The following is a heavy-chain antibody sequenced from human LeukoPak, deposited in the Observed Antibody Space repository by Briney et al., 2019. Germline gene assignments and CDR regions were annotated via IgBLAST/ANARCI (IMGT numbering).Heavy chain of an antibody. CDR3: AAVILLYLGELSNWFDP. CDR2: IIPIFGTA. CDR1: GGTFSSYA. D-gene: IGHD3-10*01. J-gene: IGHJ5*02. Sequence: SVKVSCKASGGTFSSYAICWVRQAPGQGLEWMGGIIPIFGTANYAQKFQGRVTMTEDTSTDTAYMELSSLRSEDTAVYYCAAVILLYLGELSNWFDPWGQGTLVTVSS. V-gene: IGHV1-69*06.